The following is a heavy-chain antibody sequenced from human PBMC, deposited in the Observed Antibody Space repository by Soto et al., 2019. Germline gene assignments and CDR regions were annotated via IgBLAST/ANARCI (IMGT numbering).Heavy chain of an antibody. Sequence: SETLSLTCTVSGDSISSYYWSWIRQPPGKGLEWIGYIYYSGSTNYNPSLKSRVTISVDTSKNQFSLKLSSVTAADTAVYYCARRYGSSFDYWGQGTLVTVSS. D-gene: IGHD3-10*01. CDR2: IYYSGST. J-gene: IGHJ4*02. CDR1: GDSISSYY. CDR3: ARRYGSSFDY. V-gene: IGHV4-59*08.